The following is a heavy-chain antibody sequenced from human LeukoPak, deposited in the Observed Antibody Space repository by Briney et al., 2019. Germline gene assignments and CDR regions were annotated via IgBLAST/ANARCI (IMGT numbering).Heavy chain of an antibody. Sequence: PSETLSLTCTVSVGSISSSSYYWGWIRQPPGKGLEWIGSIYYSGSTYYNPSLKSRVTITVDTSKNQFSLKLSSVTAADTAVYYCARLSSSSSYFDYWGQGTLDRVSS. V-gene: IGHV4-39*01. CDR2: IYYSGST. CDR1: VGSISSSSYY. J-gene: IGHJ4*02. CDR3: ARLSSSSSYFDY. D-gene: IGHD6-6*01.